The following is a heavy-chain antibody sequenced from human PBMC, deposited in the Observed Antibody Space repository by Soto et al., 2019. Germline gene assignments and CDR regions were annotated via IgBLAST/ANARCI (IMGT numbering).Heavy chain of an antibody. CDR1: GFTFSDYY. J-gene: IGHJ6*03. Sequence: GGSLRLSCAASGFTFSDYYMSWIRQAPGKGLEWVSYISSSGSTIYYADSVKGRFTISRDNAKNSLYLQMNSLRAEDTAVYYCARFGESYYYYYYYMDVWGKGTTVTVSS. CDR2: ISSSGSTI. D-gene: IGHD3-10*01. CDR3: ARFGESYYYYYYYMDV. V-gene: IGHV3-11*01.